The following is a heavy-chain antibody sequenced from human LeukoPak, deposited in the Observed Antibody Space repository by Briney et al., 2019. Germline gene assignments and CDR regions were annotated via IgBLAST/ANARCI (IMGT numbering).Heavy chain of an antibody. CDR2: IHYTWNT. V-gene: IGHV4-59*01. CDR1: GGSIGSYH. CDR3: ARVASKGGMDV. Sequence: TSSETLSLTCSVSGGSIGSYHWSWIRQPPGKGLEWIGYIHYTWNTKYNSSLKSRVTISLDKSNNQFSLRLSSVTAADTAVYYCARVASKGGMDVWGQGTTVTVSS. J-gene: IGHJ6*02.